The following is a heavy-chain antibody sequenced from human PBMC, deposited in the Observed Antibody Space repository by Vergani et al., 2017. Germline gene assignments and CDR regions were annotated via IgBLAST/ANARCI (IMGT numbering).Heavy chain of an antibody. Sequence: QVQLVESGGGVVQPGRSLRLSCAASGFTFSSYGMHWVRQAPGKGLEWVAYLRYDGTTKQYADSVKGRFTISRDNSKNMLYLQMDSLRPEDTAMFYCVKDRGASIGFDDWGQGTQVTVSS. CDR1: GFTFSSYG. J-gene: IGHJ4*02. CDR3: VKDRGASIGFDD. D-gene: IGHD2-2*01. V-gene: IGHV3-30*02. CDR2: LRYDGTTK.